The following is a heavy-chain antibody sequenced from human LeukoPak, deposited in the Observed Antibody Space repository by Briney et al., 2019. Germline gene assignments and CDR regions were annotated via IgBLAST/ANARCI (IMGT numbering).Heavy chain of an antibody. CDR1: GFTFSSYS. CDR2: ISSSSSYI. V-gene: IGHV3-21*01. J-gene: IGHJ6*02. Sequence: GGSLRLSCAASGFTFSSYSMNWVRQAPGKGLEWVSSISSSSSYIYYADSVKGRFTISRDNAKNSLYLQMNSLRAEDTAVYYCARAHPNYGMDVWGQGTTVTVSS. CDR3: ARAHPNYGMDV.